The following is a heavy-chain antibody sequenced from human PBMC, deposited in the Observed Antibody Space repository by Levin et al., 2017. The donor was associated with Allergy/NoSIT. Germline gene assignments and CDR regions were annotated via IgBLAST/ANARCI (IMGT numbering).Heavy chain of an antibody. J-gene: IGHJ5*02. V-gene: IGHV1-69*04. Sequence: SVKVSCKASGGTFSSYTISWVRQAPGQGLEWMGRIIPILGIANYAQKFQGRVTITADKSTSTAYMELSSLRSEDTAVYYCARDWYCSSTSCHAGGWFDPWGQGTLVTVSS. CDR3: ARDWYCSSTSCHAGGWFDP. CDR1: GGTFSSYT. CDR2: IIPILGIA. D-gene: IGHD2-2*01.